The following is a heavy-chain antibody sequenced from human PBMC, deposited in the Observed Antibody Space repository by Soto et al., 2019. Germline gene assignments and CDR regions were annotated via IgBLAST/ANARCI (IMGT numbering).Heavy chain of an antibody. CDR1: GDTFSSYA. V-gene: IGHV1-69*13. Sequence: SVKVSCKASGDTFSSYAISWVRQAPGQGLEWMGGIIPIFGTANYAQKFQGRVTITADESTSTAYMELSSLRSEDTAVYYWARAPIGSCSRTSYHDNDHYVMDV. J-gene: IGHJ6*01. D-gene: IGHD2-2*03. CDR2: IIPIFGTA. CDR3: ARAPIGSCSRTSYHDNDHYVMDV.